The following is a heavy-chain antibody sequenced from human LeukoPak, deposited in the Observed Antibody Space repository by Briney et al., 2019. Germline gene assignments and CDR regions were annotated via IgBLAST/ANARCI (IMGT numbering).Heavy chain of an antibody. Sequence: GGSLRLSCAASGFTFSNYWIHWVRQAPGKGLVWVSRIDNAGSITTYADSVKGRFTISRDNAKNSLYLQMNSLRAEDTAVYYCARDPDTAMAASFDYWGQGTLVTVSS. D-gene: IGHD5-18*01. J-gene: IGHJ4*02. CDR1: GFTFSNYW. CDR3: ARDPDTAMAASFDY. V-gene: IGHV3-74*03. CDR2: IDNAGSIT.